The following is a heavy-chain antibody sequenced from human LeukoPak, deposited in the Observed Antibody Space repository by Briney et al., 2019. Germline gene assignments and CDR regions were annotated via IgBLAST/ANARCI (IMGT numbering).Heavy chain of an antibody. V-gene: IGHV3-11*04. CDR1: GFTFSDYY. D-gene: IGHD3-22*01. CDR2: ISSSGSTI. CDR3: AREGYDSSGNYYFDY. J-gene: IGHJ4*02. Sequence: GGSLRLSCAASGFTFSDYYMSWIRQAPGKGLEWVSYISSSGSTIYYADSVKGRFTISRDNAKNTLYLQMNSLRAEDTAVYYCAREGYDSSGNYYFDYWGQGTLVTVSS.